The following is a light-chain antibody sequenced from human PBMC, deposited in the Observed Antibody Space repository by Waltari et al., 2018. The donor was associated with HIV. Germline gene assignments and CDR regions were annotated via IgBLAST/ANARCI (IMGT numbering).Light chain of an antibody. J-gene: IGLJ3*02. CDR2: DVS. V-gene: IGLV2-11*01. CDR1: SSDVGGYNY. Sequence: QSALTQPRSVSGSPGQPVTISCTGTSSDVGGYNYVSWYQQHPGKAPKVIIYDVSKWPSGVPDRFSGSKSGNTASLTISGLQAEDEADYYCCSYAGSYSFLFGGGTHLTVL. CDR3: CSYAGSYSFL.